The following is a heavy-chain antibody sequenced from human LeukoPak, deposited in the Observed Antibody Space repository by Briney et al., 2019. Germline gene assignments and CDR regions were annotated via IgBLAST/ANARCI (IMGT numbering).Heavy chain of an antibody. CDR1: GGSISSYY. Sequence: SETLSLTCTVSGGSISSYYWSWIRQPPGKGLEWIGYIYYSGSTNYNPSLKSRVTISVDTSKNQFSLKLSPVTAADTAVYYCARLTKNDSGSFRFGKKKRGYMDVWGKGTTVTISS. CDR3: ARLTKNDSGSFRFGKKKRGYMDV. CDR2: IYYSGST. J-gene: IGHJ6*03. D-gene: IGHD3-10*01. V-gene: IGHV4-59*12.